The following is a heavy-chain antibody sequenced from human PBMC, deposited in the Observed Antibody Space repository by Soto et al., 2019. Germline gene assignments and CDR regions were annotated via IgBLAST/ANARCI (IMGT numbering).Heavy chain of an antibody. D-gene: IGHD1-26*01. Sequence: EVQLLESGGGLVQPGGSLRPSCAASGFPFSCCAMSWVRQAPGKGLEWVSTIHGHGGYIHYTDSVKGRFIISRDNSINTVDLQTNSLRAEDTAIDYCAKNRGRGRYSNWSFDVWGSGTLVTVSS. CDR3: AKNRGRGRYSNWSFDV. J-gene: IGHJ2*01. V-gene: IGHV3-23*01. CDR1: GFPFSCCA. CDR2: IHGHGGYI.